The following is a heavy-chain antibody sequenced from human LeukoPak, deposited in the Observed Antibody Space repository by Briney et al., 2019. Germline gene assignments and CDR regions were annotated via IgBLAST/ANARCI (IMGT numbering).Heavy chain of an antibody. V-gene: IGHV4-59*01. J-gene: IGHJ5*02. CDR3: ARGIGQDNWFAP. CDR1: GGSISSYY. CDR2: IYYSGST. Sequence: SETLSLTCTVSGGSISSYYWSWIRQPPGKGLEWMGYIYYSGSTNYNPSLKSRVTISVDTSKNQFSLKLSSVTAADTAVYYCARGIGQDNWFAPWGQGTLVTVSS.